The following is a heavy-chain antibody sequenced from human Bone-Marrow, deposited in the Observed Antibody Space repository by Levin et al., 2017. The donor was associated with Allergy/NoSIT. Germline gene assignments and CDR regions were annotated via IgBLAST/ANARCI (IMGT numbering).Heavy chain of an antibody. V-gene: IGHV3-23*01. CDR3: AKDPLGPILTGYADS. D-gene: IGHD3-9*01. J-gene: IGHJ4*02. CDR1: GFNLRSYA. CDR2: ITGSGGST. Sequence: TGGSLRLSCEASGFNLRSYAMSWVRQAPGKGLEWVSVITGSGGSTYYADSVKGRFTISRDNSKNTVYLQLNSLRVEDTAVYFCAKDPLGPILTGYADSWGQGTLVTVSS.